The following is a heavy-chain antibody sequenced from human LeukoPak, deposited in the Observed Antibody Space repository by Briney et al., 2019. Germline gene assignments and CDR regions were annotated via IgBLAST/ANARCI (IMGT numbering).Heavy chain of an antibody. D-gene: IGHD6-13*01. CDR1: GGSISSGSYY. CDR3: AREESLRIAADGTLRWFDP. Sequence: KPSETLSLTCTVSGGSISSGSYYWSWIRQPAGKGLEWIGRIYTCGSTNYNPSLKSRVTMSVDKSKNQFSLKLNSVTAADTAVYYCAREESLRIAADGTLRWFDPWGQGTLVTVSS. J-gene: IGHJ5*02. V-gene: IGHV4-61*02. CDR2: IYTCGST.